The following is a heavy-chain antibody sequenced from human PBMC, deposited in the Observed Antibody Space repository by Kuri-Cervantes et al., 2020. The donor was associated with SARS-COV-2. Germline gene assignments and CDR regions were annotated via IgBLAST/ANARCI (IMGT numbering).Heavy chain of an antibody. V-gene: IGHV1-69*04. D-gene: IGHD6-13*01. CDR3: ASSIAAAGWDAFDI. CDR2: IIPILGTA. CDR1: GGTFSSYA. J-gene: IGHJ3*02. Sequence: SVKVSCKASGGTFSSYAISWVRQAPGQGLEWMGRIIPILGTANYAQKFQGRVTITADKSTSTAYMEPSSLRSEDTAVYYCASSIAAAGWDAFDIWGQGTMVTVSS.